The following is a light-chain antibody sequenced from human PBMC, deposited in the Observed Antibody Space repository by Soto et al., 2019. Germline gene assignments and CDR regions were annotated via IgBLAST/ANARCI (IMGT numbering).Light chain of an antibody. CDR2: AAS. CDR1: QDIRND. CDR3: LQDYNYPWT. V-gene: IGKV1-6*01. J-gene: IGKJ1*01. Sequence: AIQMTQSPSSLSASVGDRVTITCRASQDIRNDLGWYQEKVGQAPKLLIYAASKLQSGVPSRFSGSGSGTDFTLTNSSLQTEDFATYYCLQDYNYPWTFGQGTKVEI.